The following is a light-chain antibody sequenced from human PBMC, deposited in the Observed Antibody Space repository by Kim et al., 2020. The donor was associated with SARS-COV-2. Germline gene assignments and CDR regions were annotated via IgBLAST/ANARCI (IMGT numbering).Light chain of an antibody. CDR2: DAS. Sequence: SLSPGERPTLSCRASQSVGNSLAWYQQKPGQAPRLVIYDASNRATGIPVRFSGGGSGTDFTLTISSLEPDDFAVYYCQQRRNLISFGQGTRLEIK. CDR3: QQRRNLIS. J-gene: IGKJ5*01. V-gene: IGKV3-11*01. CDR1: QSVGNS.